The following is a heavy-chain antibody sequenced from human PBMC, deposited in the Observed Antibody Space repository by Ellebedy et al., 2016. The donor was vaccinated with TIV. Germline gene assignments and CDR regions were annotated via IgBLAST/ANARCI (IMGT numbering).Heavy chain of an antibody. CDR2: IYHSGST. CDR1: GGSISSGGYS. D-gene: IGHD3-10*02. J-gene: IGHJ5*02. V-gene: IGHV4-30-2*01. CDR3: ARALFGELSPWFDP. Sequence: SETLSLTCAVSGGSISSGGYSWSWIRQPPGKGLEWIGYIYHSGSTYYNPSLKSRVTISVDRSKNQFSLKLSSVTAADTAVYYCARALFGELSPWFDPWGQGTLVTVSS.